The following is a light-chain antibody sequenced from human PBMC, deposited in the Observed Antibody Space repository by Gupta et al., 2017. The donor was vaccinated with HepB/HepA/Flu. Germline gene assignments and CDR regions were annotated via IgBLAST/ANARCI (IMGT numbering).Light chain of an antibody. J-gene: IGLJ2*01. V-gene: IGLV2-11*02. CDR1: SSDVDGYKS. CDR3: CSYDFKDAL. CDR2: DVA. Sequence: QSAPTTPRSVSGSPGQSVPLSCTGTSSDVDGYKSVSWYQQHPGKAPKLMIYDVAKRPSGVPDRFSGSKSGNAASLTISGLQAEDEADYYCCSYDFKDALFGGGTKLTVL.